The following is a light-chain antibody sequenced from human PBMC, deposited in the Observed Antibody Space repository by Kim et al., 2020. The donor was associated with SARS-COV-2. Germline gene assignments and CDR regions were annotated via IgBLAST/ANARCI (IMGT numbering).Light chain of an antibody. CDR1: NIGSKS. Sequence: SYELTQPPSVSVAPGKTARITCGGNNIGSKSVHWYQQKPGQAPVLVIYYDSDRPSGIPERFSGSNSGNTATLTISRVEAADEADYYCQVWDSSSDRVFGGGTQLTVL. J-gene: IGLJ2*01. CDR3: QVWDSSSDRV. CDR2: YDS. V-gene: IGLV3-21*04.